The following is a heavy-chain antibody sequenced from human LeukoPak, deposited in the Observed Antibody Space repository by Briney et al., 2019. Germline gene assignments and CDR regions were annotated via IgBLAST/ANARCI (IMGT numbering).Heavy chain of an antibody. J-gene: IGHJ4*02. CDR2: IRYDGSNK. CDR3: ARSVPYYDFWSGYSYFFDY. D-gene: IGHD3-3*01. V-gene: IGHV3-30*02. CDR1: GFTFSSYG. Sequence: GGSLRLSCAASGFTFSSYGMHWVRQAPGKGLEWVAFIRYDGSNKYYADSVKGRFTISRDNSKNTLYLQMNSLRAEDTAVYYCARSVPYYDFWSGYSYFFDYWGQGTLVTVSS.